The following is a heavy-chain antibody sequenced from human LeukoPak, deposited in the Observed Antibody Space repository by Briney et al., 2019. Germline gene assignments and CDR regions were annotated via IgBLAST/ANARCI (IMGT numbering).Heavy chain of an antibody. CDR2: IYYSGST. D-gene: IGHD2-15*01. V-gene: IGHV4-31*03. CDR1: GGSISSGGYY. Sequence: SQTLSLTCTVSGGSISSGGYYWSWIRQHPGKGLEWIGYIYYSGSTYYNPSLKSRVTISVDTSKNQFSLKLCSVTAADTAVYYCARADIVVVVAATRGWFDPWGQGTLVTVSS. CDR3: ARADIVVVVAATRGWFDP. J-gene: IGHJ5*02.